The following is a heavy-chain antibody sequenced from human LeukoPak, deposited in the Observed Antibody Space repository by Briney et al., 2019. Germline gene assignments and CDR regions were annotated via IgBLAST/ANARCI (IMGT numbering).Heavy chain of an antibody. CDR3: ARAFRYCSSTSCYPSPGWFDP. J-gene: IGHJ5*02. Sequence: GGSLRLSCAASGFTFSSYEMNWVRQAPGKGLEWVSYISSSGSTIYYADSVEGRFTISRDNAKNSLYLQMNSLRAEDTAVYYCARAFRYCSSTSCYPSPGWFDPWGQGTLVTVSS. V-gene: IGHV3-48*03. CDR2: ISSSGSTI. CDR1: GFTFSSYE. D-gene: IGHD2-2*01.